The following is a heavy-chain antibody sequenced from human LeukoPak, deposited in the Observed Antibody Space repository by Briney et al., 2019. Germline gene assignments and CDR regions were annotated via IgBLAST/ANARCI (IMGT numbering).Heavy chain of an antibody. CDR3: AKGLGMEAPGMGLDY. V-gene: IGHV1-46*01. J-gene: IGHJ4*02. CDR2: ISPTGSFT. Sequence: ASLKVSCKASGYTFTNNFMHWVRHTPGQGPECMGLISPTGSFTAYAQNFQGRVTLTTDMSTSTDYLDLSSLRSENTAVYYCAKGLGMEAPGMGLDYWGQGTLVTVSS. CDR1: GYTFTNNF. D-gene: IGHD6-13*01.